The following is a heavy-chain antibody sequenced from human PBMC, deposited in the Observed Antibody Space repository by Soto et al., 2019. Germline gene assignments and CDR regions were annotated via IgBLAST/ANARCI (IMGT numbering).Heavy chain of an antibody. CDR2: INSDGSST. D-gene: IGHD3-22*01. CDR3: AIRASYYDSSGYFDY. J-gene: IGHJ4*02. Sequence: PGGSLRLSCAASGFTFSSYRMHWVRQAPGKGLVWVSRINSDGSSTSYADSVKGRFTISRDNAKNTLYLQMNSLIAEDTAVYYCAIRASYYDSSGYFDYWGQGTLVTVSS. CDR1: GFTFSSYR. V-gene: IGHV3-74*01.